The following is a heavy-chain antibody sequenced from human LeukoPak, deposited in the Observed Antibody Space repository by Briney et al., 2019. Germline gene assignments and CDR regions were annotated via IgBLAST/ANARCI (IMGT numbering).Heavy chain of an antibody. CDR1: GFTFSIYW. CDR3: ARDSNYYFDY. CDR2: IKQDGSEK. Sequence: GGSLRLSCAASGFTFSIYWMSWVRQAPGKGLEWVANIKQDGSEKYYVDSVKGRFTISRDNAKNSLYLQMNSVRAEDTAVYYCARDSNYYFDYWGQGTLVTVSS. D-gene: IGHD1-7*01. V-gene: IGHV3-7*03. J-gene: IGHJ4*02.